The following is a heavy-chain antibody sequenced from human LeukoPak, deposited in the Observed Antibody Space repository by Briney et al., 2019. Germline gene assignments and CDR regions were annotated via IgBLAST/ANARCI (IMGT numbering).Heavy chain of an antibody. CDR2: ISGSGGST. J-gene: IGHJ4*02. CDR3: GKVQWELLSTLDY. V-gene: IGHV3-23*01. Sequence: GGSLRLSCAASGFTFSSYAMSWVRQAPGKGLEWVSAISGSGGSTNYADSVKGRFTISRDNSKNTLYLQMNSLRAEDTAVYYCGKVQWELLSTLDYWGQGTLVTVSS. D-gene: IGHD1-26*01. CDR1: GFTFSSYA.